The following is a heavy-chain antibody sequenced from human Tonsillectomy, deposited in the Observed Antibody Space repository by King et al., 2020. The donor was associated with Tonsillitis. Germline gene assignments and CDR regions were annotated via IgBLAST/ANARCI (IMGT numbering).Heavy chain of an antibody. V-gene: IGHV3-53*01. CDR1: GFTVSSNY. D-gene: IGHD1-26*01. Sequence: VQLVESGGGLIQPGGSLRLSCAASGFTVSSNYMSWVRQAPGKGLEWVSVIYSGGSTYYADSVKGRFTIPRDNSKNTLYLQINSLRAEDTAVYYCARVGATDYFDYWGQGTLVTVSS. J-gene: IGHJ4*02. CDR2: IYSGGST. CDR3: ARVGATDYFDY.